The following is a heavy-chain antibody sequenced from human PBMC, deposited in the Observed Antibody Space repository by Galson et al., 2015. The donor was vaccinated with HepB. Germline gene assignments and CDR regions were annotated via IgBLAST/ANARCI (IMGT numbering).Heavy chain of an antibody. Sequence: SVKVSCKASGYTFTSYYMHWVRQAPGQGLEWMGIINPSGGSTSYAQKFQGRVTMTRDTSTSTVYMELSSLRSEDTAVYYCARALPSPERYCSGGSCYYFDYWGQGTLVTVSS. CDR2: INPSGGST. CDR3: ARALPSPERYCSGGSCYYFDY. J-gene: IGHJ4*02. D-gene: IGHD2-15*01. V-gene: IGHV1-46*03. CDR1: GYTFTSYY.